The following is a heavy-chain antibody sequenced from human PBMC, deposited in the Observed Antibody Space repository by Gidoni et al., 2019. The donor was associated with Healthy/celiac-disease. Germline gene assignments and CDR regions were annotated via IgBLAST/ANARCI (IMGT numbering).Heavy chain of an antibody. Sequence: EVQLVESGGGVVRPGGSLRLSCAASGFTFDDYGMSLVRQAPGKGLEWVSGINWNGGSTGYADSVKGRFTISRDNAKNSLYLQMNSLRAEDTALYYCARAGAMVRGVIIGSFDYWGQGTLVTVSS. CDR3: ARAGAMVRGVIIGSFDY. J-gene: IGHJ4*02. CDR1: GFTFDDYG. D-gene: IGHD3-10*01. CDR2: INWNGGST. V-gene: IGHV3-20*04.